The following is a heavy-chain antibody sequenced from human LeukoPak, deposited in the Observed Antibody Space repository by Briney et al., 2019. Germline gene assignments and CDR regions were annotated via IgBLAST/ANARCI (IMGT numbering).Heavy chain of an antibody. Sequence: GGSLRLSCAASGFTFSDYWLHWVRQAPGKGLVWVSIINPDGSTTSYADSVKGRFTISRDNSKDTLYLQMNSLRAEDTAVYYCAKGLFDWLSDTDYWGQGTLVTVSS. V-gene: IGHV3-74*01. D-gene: IGHD3-9*01. J-gene: IGHJ4*02. CDR3: AKGLFDWLSDTDY. CDR2: INPDGSTT. CDR1: GFTFSDYW.